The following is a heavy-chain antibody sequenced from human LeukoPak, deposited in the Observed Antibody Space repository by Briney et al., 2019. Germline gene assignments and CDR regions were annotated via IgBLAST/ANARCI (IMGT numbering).Heavy chain of an antibody. D-gene: IGHD5-12*01. Sequence: GGSLRLSCAASGFTFSNSMNWVRQAPGKGLEWISYISSSGSTIYYADSVKGRFTISRDNAKNSLYLQMNSLRAEDTAVYYCARQWLRVFDYWGQGTLVTVTS. J-gene: IGHJ4*02. CDR3: ARQWLRVFDY. CDR1: GFTFSNS. CDR2: ISSSGSTI. V-gene: IGHV3-48*04.